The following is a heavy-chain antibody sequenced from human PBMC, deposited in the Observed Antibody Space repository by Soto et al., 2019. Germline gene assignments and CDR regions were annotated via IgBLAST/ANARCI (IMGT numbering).Heavy chain of an antibody. V-gene: IGHV3-30*18. CDR2: ISYDGSNK. CDR3: AKSLSVEVTAGFDY. Sequence: GGSLRLSCAASGFTFSSYGMHWVRQAPGKGLEWVAVISYDGSNKYYADSVKGRFTISRDNSKNTLYLQMNSLRAEDTAVYYCAKSLSVEVTAGFDYWGQGTLVTVSS. J-gene: IGHJ4*02. CDR1: GFTFSSYG. D-gene: IGHD2-21*02.